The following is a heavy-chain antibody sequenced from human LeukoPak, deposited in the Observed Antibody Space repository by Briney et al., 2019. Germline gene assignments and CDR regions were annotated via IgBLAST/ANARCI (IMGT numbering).Heavy chain of an antibody. V-gene: IGHV4-59*01. CDR3: ARVLGSGTHGDNWFDP. D-gene: IGHD3-10*01. CDR2: IYYSGRT. J-gene: IGHJ5*02. Sequence: SETLSLTCTVSGGSISSYYWSWIRQPPGKGLEWIGYIYYSGRTNYNPSLKSRVTISVDTSKNQFSLKLSSVTAADTAVYYCARVLGSGTHGDNWFDPWGQGTLVTVSS. CDR1: GGSISSYY.